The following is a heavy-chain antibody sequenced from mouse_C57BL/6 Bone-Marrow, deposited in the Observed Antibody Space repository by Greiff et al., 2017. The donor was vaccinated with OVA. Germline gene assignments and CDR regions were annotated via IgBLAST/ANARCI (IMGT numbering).Heavy chain of an antibody. V-gene: IGHV1-80*01. CDR3: LYYDLFAY. CDR1: GYAFSSYW. CDR2: IYPGDGDT. D-gene: IGHD2-4*01. Sequence: VQLQQSGAELVKPGASVQLSCTASGYAFSSYWMTWVRQRPGKGLEWIGQIYPGDGDTNYHGNFKGKATLTADKSSSTAYMQLSSLTSDASAVYFCLYYDLFAYWGQGTLVTVSA. J-gene: IGHJ3*01.